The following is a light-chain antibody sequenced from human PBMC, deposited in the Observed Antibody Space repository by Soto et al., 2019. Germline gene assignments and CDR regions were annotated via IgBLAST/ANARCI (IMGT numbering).Light chain of an antibody. Sequence: QSVLTQPASLYASPGQSITISCTGTSSDVGGYNHVAWYQQHPGEAPTLMIYDVSNRPSGVSNRFSGSKSGNTASLTISGLQAEDEADYYCGSYTSRSTYVFGTGTKVTVL. CDR1: SSDVGGYNH. CDR2: DVS. V-gene: IGLV2-14*01. J-gene: IGLJ1*01. CDR3: GSYTSRSTYV.